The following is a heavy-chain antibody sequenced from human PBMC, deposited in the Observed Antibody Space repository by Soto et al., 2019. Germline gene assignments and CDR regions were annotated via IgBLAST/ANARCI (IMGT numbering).Heavy chain of an antibody. CDR1: GFTFSSYG. CDR2: IWYDGSNK. CDR3: ARKGYCSCTSCLHYDAFDI. D-gene: IGHD2-2*01. J-gene: IGHJ3*02. Sequence: QVQLVESGGGVVQPGRSLRLSCAASGFTFSSYGMHWVRQAPGKGLEWVAVIWYDGSNKYYADSVKGRFTISRDNSKNTLYLQMNSLSAEDTAVYYCARKGYCSCTSCLHYDAFDIWGQGTMVTVSS. V-gene: IGHV3-33*01.